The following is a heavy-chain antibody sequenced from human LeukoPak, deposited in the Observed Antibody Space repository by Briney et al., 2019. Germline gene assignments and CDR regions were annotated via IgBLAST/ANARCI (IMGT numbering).Heavy chain of an antibody. V-gene: IGHV3-11*04. CDR3: VRLSEMAALPDAFAI. J-gene: IGHJ3*02. Sequence: GGSLRPSCAASGFSFSDYFMSWIRQAPGKGLEWISYISGRGVTIYYADSVKGRFTISRDNAKSSLSLQMNGLRAEDTAVYYCVRLSEMAALPDAFAIWGQGTMVTVSS. D-gene: IGHD5-24*01. CDR1: GFSFSDYF. CDR2: ISGRGVTI.